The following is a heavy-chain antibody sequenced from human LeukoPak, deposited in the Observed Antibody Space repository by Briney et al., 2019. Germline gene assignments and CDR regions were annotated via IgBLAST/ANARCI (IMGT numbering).Heavy chain of an antibody. J-gene: IGHJ3*02. CDR2: INPSSGGT. CDR3: ARKGQQLVLDAFDI. Sequence: ASVKVSCKASGYTFTGYYIHWVRQAPGQGLEWMGWINPSSGGTNSAQKFQGRVTMTRDTSISTAYMELSRLRSDDTAVYYCARKGQQLVLDAFDIWGQGTMVTVSS. D-gene: IGHD6-13*01. CDR1: GYTFTGYY. V-gene: IGHV1-2*02.